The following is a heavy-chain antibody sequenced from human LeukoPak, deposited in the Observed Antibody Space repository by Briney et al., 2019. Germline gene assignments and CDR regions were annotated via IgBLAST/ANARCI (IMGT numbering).Heavy chain of an antibody. D-gene: IGHD2-21*02. J-gene: IGHJ4*02. V-gene: IGHV4-39*01. Sequence: SETLSLTCTVSGGSISSRNYYWGWIRQPPVKGLEWIGNIFYSGSTYYNPSLKSRVTISVDTSKKQFSLKLSSVTAADTAVYYCAGLVVATATIDYWGQGTLVTVSS. CDR1: GGSISSRNYY. CDR3: AGLVVATATIDY. CDR2: IFYSGST.